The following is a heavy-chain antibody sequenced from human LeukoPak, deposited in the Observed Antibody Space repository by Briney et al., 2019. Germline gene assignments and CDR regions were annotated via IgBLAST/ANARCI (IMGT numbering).Heavy chain of an antibody. CDR2: IIPIFGTT. CDR1: GGTFSSYA. D-gene: IGHD5-12*01. V-gene: IGHV1-69*06. CDR3: ARDGIVATISYFDY. Sequence: SVKVSCKASGGTFSSYAISWVRQAPGQGLEWMGGIIPIFGTTNYAQKFQGRVTITADKSTSTAYMELSSLRSEDTAVYYCARDGIVATISYFDYWGQGTLVTVSS. J-gene: IGHJ4*02.